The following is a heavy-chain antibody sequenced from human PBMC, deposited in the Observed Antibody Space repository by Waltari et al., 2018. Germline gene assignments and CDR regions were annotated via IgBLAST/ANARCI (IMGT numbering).Heavy chain of an antibody. CDR2: NYHSGSS. V-gene: IGHV4-38-2*02. D-gene: IGHD6-13*01. CDR1: GYSISSGYY. CDR3: AREGRDSSSWLRYYYYYCGMDV. Sequence: QVQLQESGPGLVKPSETLSLTCAVSGYSISSGYYWGWIRQPPGQGLEWIGSNYHSGSSNHTPSLKGRVTISVGESKNQFSLKLSSETAADTAVYYCAREGRDSSSWLRYYYYYCGMDVWGQGTTVTVS. J-gene: IGHJ6*02.